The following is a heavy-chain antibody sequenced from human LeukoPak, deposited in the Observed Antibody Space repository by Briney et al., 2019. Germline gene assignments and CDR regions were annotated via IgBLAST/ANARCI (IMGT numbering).Heavy chain of an antibody. D-gene: IGHD1-1*01. CDR1: GFTFSSYS. J-gene: IGHJ3*02. V-gene: IGHV3-21*04. Sequence: GGSLRLSCAASGFTFSSYSMNWVRQAPGKGLEWVSSISSSSGYIYYADSVKGRFTISRDDAKSSLYLQMDSLRVEDTALYYCVRDGPGVQQERRLSPFDIWGQGTMVTVSS. CDR3: VRDGPGVQQERRLSPFDI. CDR2: ISSSSGYI.